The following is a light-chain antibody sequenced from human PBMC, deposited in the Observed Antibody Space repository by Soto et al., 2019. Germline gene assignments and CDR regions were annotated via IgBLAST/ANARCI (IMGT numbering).Light chain of an antibody. V-gene: IGLV2-23*03. CDR1: SSDVENYNL. CDR2: EGS. CDR3: CSYAGSTTFRVL. J-gene: IGLJ2*01. Sequence: QSALTQPASVSGSPGQSITISCTGTSSDVENYNLVSWYQQHPGKAPKLMIYEGSKRPSGVSNRFSGSKSGNTASLTISGLQAEDEADYYCCSYAGSTTFRVLFGGGTKLTVL.